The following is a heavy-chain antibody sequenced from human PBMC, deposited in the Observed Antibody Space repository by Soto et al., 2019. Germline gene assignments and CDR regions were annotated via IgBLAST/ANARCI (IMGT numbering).Heavy chain of an antibody. V-gene: IGHV3-49*04. CDR1: GFTFGGYA. Sequence: GSLRLSCTASGFTFGGYAMSWVRHAPGNGLEWVGFIRSKTYGGTTEYGASVKGRFTISRDDSINIAYLQMNSLKTDDTAVYYCARDGDYYLSGTYGYFDFWGQGALVTVSS. J-gene: IGHJ4*02. D-gene: IGHD3-10*01. CDR2: IRSKTYGGTT. CDR3: ARDGDYYLSGTYGYFDF.